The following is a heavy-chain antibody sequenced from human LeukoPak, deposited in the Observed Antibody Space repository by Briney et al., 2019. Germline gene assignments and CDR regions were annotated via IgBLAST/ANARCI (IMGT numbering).Heavy chain of an antibody. Sequence: PSETLSLTCTVSGDSISSYYWTWIRQPPGKGLEWIGYIYYRGITNYNPSLKSRVSISVDTSKNQFSLRLSSVTAADSAIYYCARDGYSSGYYFYYMDVWGKGTTVTVSS. D-gene: IGHD5-18*01. J-gene: IGHJ6*03. CDR3: ARDGYSSGYYFYYMDV. CDR2: IYYRGIT. CDR1: GDSISSYY. V-gene: IGHV4-59*01.